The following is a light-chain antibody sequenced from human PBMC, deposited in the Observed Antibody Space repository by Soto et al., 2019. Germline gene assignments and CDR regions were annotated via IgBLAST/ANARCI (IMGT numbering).Light chain of an antibody. J-gene: IGKJ5*01. V-gene: IGKV3-15*01. CDR2: GAS. CDR3: QQYNNWPFS. Sequence: EIVLTQSPGTLSLSPGERPTLSCSASQSVRSSYVAWYQQKPGQAPRLLIYGASTRATGIPARFSGSGSGTEFTLTISSLQSEDFALYFCQQYNNWPFSFGPGTRLEIK. CDR1: QSVRSS.